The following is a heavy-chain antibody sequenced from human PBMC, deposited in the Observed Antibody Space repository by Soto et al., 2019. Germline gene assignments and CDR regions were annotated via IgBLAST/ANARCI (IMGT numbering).Heavy chain of an antibody. J-gene: IGHJ5*02. V-gene: IGHV3-30*18. Sequence: PGGSLRLSCAASGFTFSSYGMHWVRQAPGKGLEWVAVISYDGSNKYCADSVKGRFTISRDNSKNTLYLQMNSLRAEDTAVYYCAKDPFGYYDILTGPPGGSFDPWGQGTLVTVSS. CDR2: ISYDGSNK. D-gene: IGHD3-9*01. CDR1: GFTFSSYG. CDR3: AKDPFGYYDILTGPPGGSFDP.